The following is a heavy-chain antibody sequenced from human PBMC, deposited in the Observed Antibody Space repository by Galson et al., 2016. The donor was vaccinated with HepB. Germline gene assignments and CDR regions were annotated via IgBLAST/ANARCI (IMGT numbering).Heavy chain of an antibody. V-gene: IGHV3-23*01. CDR1: GFTFSSYA. CDR2: VSSDDRT. Sequence: SLRLSCAASGFTFSSYAMSWVRQAPGKGLEWVSAVSSDDRTWYVDSVKGRFSISRDNSRGMVYLQLYSLRVDDTAVYYCARDKNFPNDAFDIWGQGTMVTVSS. J-gene: IGHJ3*02. CDR3: ARDKNFPNDAFDI.